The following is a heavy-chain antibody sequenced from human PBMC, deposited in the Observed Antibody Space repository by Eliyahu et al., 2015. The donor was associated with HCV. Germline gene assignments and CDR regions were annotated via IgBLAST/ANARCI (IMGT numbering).Heavy chain of an antibody. CDR2: ISGSGGST. CDR1: GFTFSXXA. Sequence: EVQLLESGGGLVQPGGSLRXSCAASGFTFSXXAMSWVRQAPGKGLEWVSAISGSGGSTYYADSVKGRFTISRDNSKNTLYLQMNSLRAEDTAVYYCAKAYYDFWSGYYNGGTTFDYWGQGTLVTVSS. D-gene: IGHD3-3*01. CDR3: AKAYYDFWSGYYNGGTTFDY. V-gene: IGHV3-23*01. J-gene: IGHJ4*02.